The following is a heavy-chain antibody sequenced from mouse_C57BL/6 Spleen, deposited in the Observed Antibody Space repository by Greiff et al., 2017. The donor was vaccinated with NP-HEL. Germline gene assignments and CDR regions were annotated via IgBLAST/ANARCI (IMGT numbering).Heavy chain of an antibody. D-gene: IGHD2-4*01. J-gene: IGHJ1*03. V-gene: IGHV3-6*01. CDR1: GYSITSGYY. Sequence: EVKLMESGPGLVKPSQSLSLTCSVTGYSITSGYYWNWIRQFPGNKLEWMGYISYDGSNNYNPSLKNRISITRDTSKNQFFLKLNSVTTEDTATYYCARDGDYDGVWGTGTTVTVSS. CDR2: ISYDGSN. CDR3: ARDGDYDGV.